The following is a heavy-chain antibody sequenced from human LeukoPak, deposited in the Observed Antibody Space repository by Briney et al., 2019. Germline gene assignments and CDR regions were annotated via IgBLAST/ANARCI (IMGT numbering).Heavy chain of an antibody. Sequence: PSETLSLTCTVSGGSISTYYWSWIRQPPGKGLEWIGYIYYSGNTNYNPSLKSRITISVDTSKNQFSLKLSSVTASDTAVYYCARHQGPRDGYNYGRAFDIWGQGTMVTASS. D-gene: IGHD5-24*01. J-gene: IGHJ3*02. CDR3: ARHQGPRDGYNYGRAFDI. CDR1: GGSISTYY. CDR2: IYYSGNT. V-gene: IGHV4-59*08.